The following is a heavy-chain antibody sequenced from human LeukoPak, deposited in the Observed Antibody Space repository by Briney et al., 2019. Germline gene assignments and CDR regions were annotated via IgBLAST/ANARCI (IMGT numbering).Heavy chain of an antibody. D-gene: IGHD6-6*01. V-gene: IGHV3-23*01. CDR1: GFTFSDYY. J-gene: IGHJ4*02. Sequence: GGSLRLSCAASGFTFSDYYMSWVRQAPGKGLEWVSAISGSGGSTYYADSVKGRFTISRDNSKNTLYLQMNSLRAEDTAVYYCAKFDSSSGYFDYWGQGTLVTVSS. CDR2: ISGSGGST. CDR3: AKFDSSSGYFDY.